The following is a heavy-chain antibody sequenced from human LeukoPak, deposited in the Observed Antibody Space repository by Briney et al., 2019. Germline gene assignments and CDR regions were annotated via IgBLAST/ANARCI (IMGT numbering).Heavy chain of an antibody. CDR1: GFTFSGSA. CDR2: IRSRANSYTT. Sequence: QPGGSLRLSCAASGFTFSGSAMPWVRQAHGKGREWLGRIRSRANSYTTVYAAPVQGRFIISRDDSMNMAYLQMNSLRVEDTALYYCTRHSDKYCSGAGCFHYNFYGLDVWGQGTTVTVSS. D-gene: IGHD2-15*01. J-gene: IGHJ6*02. V-gene: IGHV3-73*01. CDR3: TRHSDKYCSGAGCFHYNFYGLDV.